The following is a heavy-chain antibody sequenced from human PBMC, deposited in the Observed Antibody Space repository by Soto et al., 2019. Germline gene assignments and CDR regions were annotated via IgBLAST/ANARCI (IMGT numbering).Heavy chain of an antibody. J-gene: IGHJ5*02. CDR3: AKNQGVELVPLATVDWFDP. CDR2: ISGSGFKK. Sequence: GGSLRLSCAASGFTFSNYAISWVRQAPGKGLEWVSSISGSGFKKYYADSVKGRFTISRDNSKSTVYLELNSLSAEDTAVYHCAKNQGVELVPLATVDWFDPWGQGSVVTVSS. D-gene: IGHD1-26*01. CDR1: GFTFSNYA. V-gene: IGHV3-23*01.